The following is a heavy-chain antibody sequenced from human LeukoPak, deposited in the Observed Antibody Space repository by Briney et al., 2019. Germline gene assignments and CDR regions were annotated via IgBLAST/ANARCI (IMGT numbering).Heavy chain of an antibody. Sequence: PSETLSLTCTVSGGSISSYYWSWIRQPPGKGLEWIGYIYYSGSTNYNPSLKSRVTISVDTSKNQFSLKLSSVTAADTAVYYCARDGRGSSWSRGPYNWFDPWGQGTLVTVSS. J-gene: IGHJ5*02. CDR1: GGSISSYY. CDR2: IYYSGST. D-gene: IGHD6-13*01. CDR3: ARDGRGSSWSRGPYNWFDP. V-gene: IGHV4-59*01.